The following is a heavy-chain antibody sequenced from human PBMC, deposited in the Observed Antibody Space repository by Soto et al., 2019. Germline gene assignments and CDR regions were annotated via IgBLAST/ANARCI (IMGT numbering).Heavy chain of an antibody. CDR1: GFTFSSYA. CDR2: ISGSGGST. Sequence: EVQLLESGGGLVQPGGSLRLSCAASGFTFSSYAMSWVRQAPGKGLEWVSAISGSGGSTYYADSVKGRFTISRDNSKNTMYLQMSSLRAEDTAVYYCAKEEDIVVVPSSRIDYWGQGTLVTVT. CDR3: AKEEDIVVVPSSRIDY. V-gene: IGHV3-23*01. J-gene: IGHJ4*02. D-gene: IGHD2-2*01.